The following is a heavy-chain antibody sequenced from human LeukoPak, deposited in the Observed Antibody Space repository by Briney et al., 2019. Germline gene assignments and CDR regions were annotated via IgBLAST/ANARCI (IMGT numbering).Heavy chain of an antibody. Sequence: GGSLRLSCAASGFTFTSHSLNWVRQAPGKGLEWVSSISSSSSYIYYADSVKGRFSISRDNARNSLYLQMNSLTAEDTAVYYCAKDQYFVTGYYSHMDVWGKGTTVTISS. CDR3: AKDQYFVTGYYSHMDV. D-gene: IGHD2-21*02. CDR1: GFTFTSHS. V-gene: IGHV3-21*01. CDR2: ISSSSSYI. J-gene: IGHJ6*03.